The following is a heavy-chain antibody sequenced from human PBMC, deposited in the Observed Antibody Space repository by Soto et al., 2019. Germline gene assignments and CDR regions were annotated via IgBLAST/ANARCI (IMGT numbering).Heavy chain of an antibody. Sequence: QVQLQQWGAGLLKPSETLSLTCAVYGGSFSGYYRSWIRQPPGKGLEWIGEINHSGSTNYNPSLKSRVTISVDTSKNQFSLKLSSVTAADTAVYYCGVNYDFWSGYPWPGFDPWGQGTLVTVSS. CDR1: GGSFSGYY. V-gene: IGHV4-34*01. CDR3: GVNYDFWSGYPWPGFDP. J-gene: IGHJ5*02. D-gene: IGHD3-3*01. CDR2: INHSGST.